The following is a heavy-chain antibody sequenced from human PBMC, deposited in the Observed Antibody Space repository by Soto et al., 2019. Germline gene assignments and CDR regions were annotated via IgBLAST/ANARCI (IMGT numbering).Heavy chain of an antibody. CDR3: ARDRGIAAAVDY. Sequence: ASVKVSCKASGYTFTGYYMHWVGQAPGQGLEWMGWINPNSGGTNYAQKFQGRVTMTRDTSISTAYMELSRLRSDDTAVYYCARDRGIAAAVDYWGQGTLVTVSS. V-gene: IGHV1-2*02. D-gene: IGHD6-13*01. CDR1: GYTFTGYY. CDR2: INPNSGGT. J-gene: IGHJ4*02.